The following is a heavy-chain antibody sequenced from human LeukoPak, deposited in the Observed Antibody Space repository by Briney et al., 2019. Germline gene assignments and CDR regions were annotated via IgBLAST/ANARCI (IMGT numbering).Heavy chain of an antibody. D-gene: IGHD3-9*01. CDR1: GGSISSYY. Sequence: PSETLSLTCTASGGSISSYYWSWIRQPPGKGLEWIGYIYYSGSTNYNPSLKSRVTISVDTSKNQFSLKLSSVTAADTAVYYCARLKPSDILTGYYIQYFDYWGQGTLVTVSS. CDR3: ARLKPSDILTGYYIQYFDY. V-gene: IGHV4-59*08. J-gene: IGHJ4*02. CDR2: IYYSGST.